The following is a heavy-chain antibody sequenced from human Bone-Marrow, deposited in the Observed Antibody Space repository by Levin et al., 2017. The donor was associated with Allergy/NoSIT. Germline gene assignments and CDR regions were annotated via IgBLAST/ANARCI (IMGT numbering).Heavy chain of an antibody. J-gene: IGHJ4*02. CDR1: GFTFSSYA. CDR3: AKVGPPGGYDYDY. CDR2: ISGSGGST. V-gene: IGHV3-23*01. D-gene: IGHD1-26*01. Sequence: LSLTCAASGFTFSSYAMSWVRQAPGKGLEWVSAISGSGGSTYYADSVKGRFTISRDNSKNTLYLQMNSLRAEDTAVYYCAKVGPPGGYDYDYWGQGTLVTVSS.